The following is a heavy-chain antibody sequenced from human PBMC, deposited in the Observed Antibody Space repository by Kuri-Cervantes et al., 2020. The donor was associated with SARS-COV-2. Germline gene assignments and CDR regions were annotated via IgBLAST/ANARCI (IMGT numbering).Heavy chain of an antibody. CDR3: ARGLRWESHAFDI. Sequence: GESLKISCAASGFTFSSYGMHWVRQAPGKGLEWVAVISYDGSNKYYADSVKGRFTISRDNSKNTLYLQMGSLRAEDMAVYYCARGLRWESHAFDIWGQGTMVTVSS. CDR1: GFTFSSYG. D-gene: IGHD4-23*01. V-gene: IGHV3-30*03. CDR2: ISYDGSNK. J-gene: IGHJ3*02.